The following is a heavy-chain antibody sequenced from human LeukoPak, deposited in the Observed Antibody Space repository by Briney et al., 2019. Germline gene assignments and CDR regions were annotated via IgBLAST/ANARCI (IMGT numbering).Heavy chain of an antibody. J-gene: IGHJ3*02. Sequence: GGSLRLSCAASGFIFSSYAMSWVRQAPGKGLEWVSAMSGSSGTTYYADSVTGRFTISRDNSKNTVYLQMNSLRAEDTAVYYCAKPRGNGWDAFGIWGQGTMVTVSS. CDR1: GFIFSSYA. D-gene: IGHD6-19*01. V-gene: IGHV3-23*01. CDR3: AKPRGNGWDAFGI. CDR2: MSGSSGTT.